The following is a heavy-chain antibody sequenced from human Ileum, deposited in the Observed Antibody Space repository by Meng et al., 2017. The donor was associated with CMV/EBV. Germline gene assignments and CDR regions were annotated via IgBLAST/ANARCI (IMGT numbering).Heavy chain of an antibody. CDR2: ISYDGSTK. Sequence: SGFTFSTYAMHWVRQAPGKGLEWVAVISYDGSTKYYADSVKVRFTISKDNSNNTLYLQMNSLRADDTAVYYCAREAFSGGYDDGFDPWGQGTLVTVSS. CDR3: AREAFSGGYDDGFDP. CDR1: GFTFSTYA. V-gene: IGHV3-30*01. D-gene: IGHD5-12*01. J-gene: IGHJ5*02.